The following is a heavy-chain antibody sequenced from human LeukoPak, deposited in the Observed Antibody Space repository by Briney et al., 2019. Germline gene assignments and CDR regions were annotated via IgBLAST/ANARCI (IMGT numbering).Heavy chain of an antibody. J-gene: IGHJ3*02. V-gene: IGHV4-34*01. CDR3: ARYCITGTTAGAFDI. D-gene: IGHD1-7*01. CDR1: GGSISSYY. CDR2: INHSGST. Sequence: SETLSLTCTVSGGSISSYYWSWIRQPPGKGLEWIGEINHSGSTNYNPSLKSRVTISVDTSKNQFSLKLSSVTAADTAVYYCARYCITGTTAGAFDIWGQGTMVTVSS.